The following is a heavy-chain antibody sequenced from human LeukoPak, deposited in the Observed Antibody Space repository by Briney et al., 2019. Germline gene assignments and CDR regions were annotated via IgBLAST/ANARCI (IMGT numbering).Heavy chain of an antibody. J-gene: IGHJ4*02. Sequence: SETLSLTCTVSGGSISSGGYYWSWIRQPPGEGLEWIGYIYYSGSTYYHPSLKSRVTISLDTSRNQFSLKLSSVTAADTAVYYCARVTTVTTSFHFDYWGQGTLVTVSS. V-gene: IGHV4-30-4*01. CDR1: GGSISSGGYY. CDR3: ARVTTVTTSFHFDY. D-gene: IGHD4-17*01. CDR2: IYYSGST.